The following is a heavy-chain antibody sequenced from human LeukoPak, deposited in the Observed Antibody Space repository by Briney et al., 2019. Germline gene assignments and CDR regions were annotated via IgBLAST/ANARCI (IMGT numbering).Heavy chain of an antibody. Sequence: PGGSLRLSCVASGLTFTNAYMSWVRQAPGKGLEWLGRVNTNADGGTTDSAAPLEGRISISRDDSTGTVYLQITGMKVDDSGVFYCTTAFPDCTSALCTGSWGQGTLVTVSS. CDR1: GLTFTNAY. CDR2: VNTNADGGTT. J-gene: IGHJ5*02. D-gene: IGHD2-8*02. V-gene: IGHV3-15*01. CDR3: TTAFPDCTSALCTGS.